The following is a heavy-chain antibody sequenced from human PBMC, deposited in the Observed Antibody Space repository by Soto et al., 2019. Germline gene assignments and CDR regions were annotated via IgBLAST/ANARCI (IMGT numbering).Heavy chain of an antibody. CDR1: GYTFTGYF. CDR3: ARGGGTILDPLP. Sequence: ASVKVSCKASGYTFTGYFIHWVRQAPGQGLEWMGYINPNGGATKYAPRFQGRVTMTSDTSIRTAYMDLSNLTSDDTAVYYCARGGGTILDPLPWGPGTLVTVSS. D-gene: IGHD3-3*01. V-gene: IGHV1-2*02. CDR2: INPNGGAT. J-gene: IGHJ5*02.